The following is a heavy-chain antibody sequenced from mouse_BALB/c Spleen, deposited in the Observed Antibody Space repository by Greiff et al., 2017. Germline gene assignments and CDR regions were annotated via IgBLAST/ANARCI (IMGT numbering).Heavy chain of an antibody. CDR1: GYNFTSYW. Sequence: VQLQQPGAELVKPGTSVKLSCKASGYNFTSYWINWVKLRPGQGLEWIGDIYPGSGSTNYNEKFKSKATLTVDTSSSTAYMQLSSLASGDSALYCCERWDSSGCFADWGGGRLVTVSA. CDR2: IYPGSGST. V-gene: IGHV1-55*01. J-gene: IGHJ3*01. CDR3: ERWDSSGCFAD. D-gene: IGHD3-2*01.